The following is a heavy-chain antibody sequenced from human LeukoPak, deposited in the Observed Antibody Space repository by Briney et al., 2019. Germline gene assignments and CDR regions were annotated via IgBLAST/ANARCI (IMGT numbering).Heavy chain of an antibody. CDR3: ASENTAMVLHYFDY. D-gene: IGHD5-18*01. V-gene: IGHV4-34*01. Sequence: SETLSLTCAVYGGSFSGYYWSWIRQPPGKGLEWIGEINHSGSTNYNPSLKSRVTISVDTSKNQFSLKLSSVTDAHTAVYYCASENTAMVLHYFDYWGQGTLVTVSS. CDR2: INHSGST. J-gene: IGHJ4*02. CDR1: GGSFSGYY.